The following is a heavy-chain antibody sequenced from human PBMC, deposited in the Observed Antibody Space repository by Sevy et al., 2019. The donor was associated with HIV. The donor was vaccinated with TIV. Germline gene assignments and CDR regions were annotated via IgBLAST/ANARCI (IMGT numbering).Heavy chain of an antibody. D-gene: IGHD6-19*01. CDR3: ATPRGTDWYEGAGGYFDL. CDR2: IYNTGST. J-gene: IGHJ2*01. V-gene: IGHV4-39*02. Sequence: SETLSLTCTVSGGSIRINSYYWGWVRQPPGKGLEWIGSIYNTGSTSYNPSLKSRVTISVDTSKNNFSLRLTSVPAADTAVYYCATPRGTDWYEGAGGYFDLWGRGTLVTVSS. CDR1: GGSIRINSYY.